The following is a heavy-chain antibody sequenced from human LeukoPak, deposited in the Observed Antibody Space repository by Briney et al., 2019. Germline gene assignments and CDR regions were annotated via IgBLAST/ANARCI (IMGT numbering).Heavy chain of an antibody. CDR1: GFTFSSYA. CDR3: AKDIWSSGSYYPIDY. Sequence: GGSLRLSCAASGFTFSSYAMSWVRQAPGKGLEWVSAISGSGGSTYYADSVKGRFTISRDNSKNTLYLQMNSLRAEDTVVYYCAKDIWSSGSYYPIDYWGQGTLVTVSS. CDR2: ISGSGGST. J-gene: IGHJ4*02. V-gene: IGHV3-23*01. D-gene: IGHD1-26*01.